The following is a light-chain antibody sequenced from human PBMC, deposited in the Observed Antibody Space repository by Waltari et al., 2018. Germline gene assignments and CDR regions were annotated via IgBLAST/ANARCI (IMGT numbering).Light chain of an antibody. CDR3: QLTRS. J-gene: IGKJ1*01. CDR1: QSVTGYCY. CDR2: DAS. Sequence: EIVLTQSPATLSLSPGERATLSCRASQSVTGYCYLAWYQQKPGQAPRLLIYDASNRATGIPARFSGSGSGTDFTLSISSLEPEDFVIYYCQLTRSFGQGTRVEIK. V-gene: IGKV3-11*01.